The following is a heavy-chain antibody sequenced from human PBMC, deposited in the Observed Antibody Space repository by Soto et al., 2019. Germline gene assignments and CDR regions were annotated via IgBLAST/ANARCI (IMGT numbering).Heavy chain of an antibody. D-gene: IGHD2-15*01. CDR2: VSAGSEGA. J-gene: IGHJ4*02. V-gene: IGHV3-23*01. CDR3: ARDLWWYLH. Sequence: EVQLLESGGGLVQPGGGLRLSCVASGFTFSSHAMSWVRQAPGKGLEWISSVSAGSEGAYYADSVKGPFTISRDNSINTLYPQMNGRKAEDTAVYYCARDLWWYLHWGQGTLVTVSS. CDR1: GFTFSSHA.